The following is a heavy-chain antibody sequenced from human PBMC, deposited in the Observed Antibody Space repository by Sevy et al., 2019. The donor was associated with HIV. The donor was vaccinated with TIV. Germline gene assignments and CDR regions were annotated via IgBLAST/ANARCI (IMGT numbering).Heavy chain of an antibody. CDR1: GGSFSGYY. D-gene: IGHD2-2*01. J-gene: IGHJ3*02. CDR3: ARHCSSTSCSHAFDI. V-gene: IGHV4-34*01. Sequence: SETLSLTCAVYGGSFSGYYWSWIRQPPGKGLEWIGEINHSGSTNYNPSLKSRVTISVDTSKNQFYLKLSSVTAADTAVYYCARHCSSTSCSHAFDIWGQWTMVTVSS. CDR2: INHSGST.